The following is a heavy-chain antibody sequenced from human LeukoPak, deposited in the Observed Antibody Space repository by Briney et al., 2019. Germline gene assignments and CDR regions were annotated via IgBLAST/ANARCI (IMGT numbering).Heavy chain of an antibody. CDR1: GFTFSSYS. Sequence: GGSLRLSCAASGFTFSSYSMNWVRQAPGKGLEWVSYISSSSSTIYYADSVKGRFTISRDNAKNSLYLQMNSLRAEDTAVYYCAREAWYYYYYTDVWGKGTTVTVSS. CDR2: ISSSSSTI. V-gene: IGHV3-48*01. CDR3: AREAWYYYYYTDV. J-gene: IGHJ6*03.